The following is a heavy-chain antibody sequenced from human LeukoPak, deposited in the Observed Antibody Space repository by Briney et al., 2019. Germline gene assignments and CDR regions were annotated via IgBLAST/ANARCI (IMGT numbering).Heavy chain of an antibody. J-gene: IGHJ4*02. D-gene: IGHD3-10*01. CDR2: INPKSGGT. CDR1: GYTFTGYY. V-gene: IGHV1-2*02. CDR3: GNLYSSGNYYVY. Sequence: GASVKVSCKASGYTFTGYYMHWVRQAPGQGLEWMGWINPKSGGTNYAQKFQGRVTMTRDTSISTAYMELSRLRSDDTAVYYCGNLYSSGNYYVYWGEATPVTASS.